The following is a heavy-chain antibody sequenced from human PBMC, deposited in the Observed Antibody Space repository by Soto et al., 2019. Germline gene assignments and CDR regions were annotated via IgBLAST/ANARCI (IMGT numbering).Heavy chain of an antibody. CDR1: GFTVSSNY. V-gene: IGHV3-66*01. CDR2: IYSGGST. D-gene: IGHD3-10*01. CDR3: ARAMDHYYGMDV. J-gene: IGHJ6*02. Sequence: EVQLVESGGGLVQPGGSLRLSCAASGFTVSSNYMSWVRQAPGKGLEWVSVIYSGGSTYYADSMKGRFTISRDNSKNTLYLQMNSLRAEDTAVYYCARAMDHYYGMDVWGQGTTVTVSS.